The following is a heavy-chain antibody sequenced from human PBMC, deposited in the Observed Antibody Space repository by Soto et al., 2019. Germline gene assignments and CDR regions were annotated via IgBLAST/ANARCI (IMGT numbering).Heavy chain of an antibody. CDR2: IIPIFGTA. V-gene: IGHV1-69*12. Sequence: QVQLVQSGAEVKKPGSSVKVSCKASGGTFSSYAISWVRQAPGQGLEWMGGIIPIFGTANYAQKFQGRVTITEDESTSTAYMELSSLRSEDTAVYYCARSRPRRYYDFWSGYYTSGYYYYGMDVWGQGTTVTVSS. CDR3: ARSRPRRYYDFWSGYYTSGYYYYGMDV. J-gene: IGHJ6*02. D-gene: IGHD3-3*01. CDR1: GGTFSSYA.